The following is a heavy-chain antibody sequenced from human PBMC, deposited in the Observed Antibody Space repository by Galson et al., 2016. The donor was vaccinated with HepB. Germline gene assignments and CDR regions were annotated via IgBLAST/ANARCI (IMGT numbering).Heavy chain of an antibody. CDR2: INSDGIYT. Sequence: SLRLSCAASGFTFSSHAMHWVRQAPGKGLEYVSAINSDGIYTYYAASVQGRFTVYRDNSKNTLYLQMSSLRTNDTAIYYCLREAAPQKFQYWGPGTLVTVSS. V-gene: IGHV3-64D*06. CDR1: GFTFSSHA. CDR3: LREAAPQKFQY. D-gene: IGHD1-26*01. J-gene: IGHJ4*02.